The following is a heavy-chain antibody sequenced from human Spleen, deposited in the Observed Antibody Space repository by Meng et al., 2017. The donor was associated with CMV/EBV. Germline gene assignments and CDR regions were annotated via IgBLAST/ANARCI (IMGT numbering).Heavy chain of an antibody. Sequence: QVQLHESGPGLVKPSQTLSLTCTVSGGSISSGDYYWSWIRQPPGKGLEWIGYIYYSGSTYYNPSLKSRVTISVDTSKIQFSLKLSSVTAADTAVYYCARDRWNQYLNYFDYWGQGTMVTVSS. CDR2: IYYSGST. J-gene: IGHJ4*02. CDR1: GGSISSGDYY. D-gene: IGHD1-1*01. V-gene: IGHV4-30-4*08. CDR3: ARDRWNQYLNYFDY.